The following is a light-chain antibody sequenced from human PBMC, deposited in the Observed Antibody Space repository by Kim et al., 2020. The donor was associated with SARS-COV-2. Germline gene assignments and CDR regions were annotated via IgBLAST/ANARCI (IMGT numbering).Light chain of an antibody. J-gene: IGKJ1*01. CDR3: QQSYSTLWT. CDR2: AAS. Sequence: DIQMTQSPSSLSASVGDRVTITCRASQSISSYLNWYQQKPGKAPKLLIYAASSLQSGVPSRFSGSGSGRDFTLTISSLQPEDFATYYCQQSYSTLWTFGQGTKVDIK. CDR1: QSISSY. V-gene: IGKV1-39*01.